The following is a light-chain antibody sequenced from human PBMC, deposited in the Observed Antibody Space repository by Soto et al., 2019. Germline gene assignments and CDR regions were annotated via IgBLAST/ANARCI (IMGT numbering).Light chain of an antibody. V-gene: IGLV2-14*01. Sequence: QSALTQPASVSGSPGQSITISCTGTSSDVGGYNYVSWYQQHPRKAPKLMIYDVSNRPSGVSNRFSGSKSGNTASLTISGIQAEDEADYYCSSYISSSTLVVFGGGTKLTLL. CDR3: SSYISSSTLVV. CDR2: DVS. CDR1: SSDVGGYNY. J-gene: IGLJ2*01.